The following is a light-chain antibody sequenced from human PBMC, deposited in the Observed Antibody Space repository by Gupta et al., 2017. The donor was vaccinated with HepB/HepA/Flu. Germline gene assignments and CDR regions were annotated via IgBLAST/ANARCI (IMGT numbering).Light chain of an antibody. V-gene: IGLV2-23*02. CDR1: RSDVGNYNA. CDR2: EVN. J-gene: IGLJ2*01. Sequence: QPALTQPASVSGSPGQSITISCTGTRSDVGNYNAVSWYQQHPGKAPKLMIFEVNKRPSGLANLFSGSKSGNTASLTISGLQAEDEADYYCCSYAGSSTLVFGGGTKVTVL. CDR3: CSYAGSSTLV.